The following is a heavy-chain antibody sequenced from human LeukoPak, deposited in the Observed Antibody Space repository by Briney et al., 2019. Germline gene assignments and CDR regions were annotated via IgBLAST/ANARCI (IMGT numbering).Heavy chain of an antibody. Sequence: PGGSLRLSCAASGFTFASYWMDWVRQSSDQGLEWVANIKQDGSEEHYLDSVKGRFTISRDNAKNALFLQTNSLRAEDTAVYYCTRSLDYWGQGTLVTVSS. CDR1: GFTFASYW. V-gene: IGHV3-7*01. CDR3: TRSLDY. CDR2: IKQDGSEE. J-gene: IGHJ4*02.